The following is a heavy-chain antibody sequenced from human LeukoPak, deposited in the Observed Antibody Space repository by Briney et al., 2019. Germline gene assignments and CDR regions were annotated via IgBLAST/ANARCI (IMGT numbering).Heavy chain of an antibody. J-gene: IGHJ1*01. CDR1: GFTFSSYS. CDR2: ISSSSSTI. V-gene: IGHV3-48*01. Sequence: GGSLRLSCAASGFTFSSYSMNWVRQAPGKGLEWVSYISSSSSTIYYADSVKGRFTISRDNARNSLYLQMNSLRAEDTAVYYCARDTASYSGYDFFRPEPHWGQGTLVTVSS. D-gene: IGHD5-12*01. CDR3: ARDTASYSGYDFFRPEPH.